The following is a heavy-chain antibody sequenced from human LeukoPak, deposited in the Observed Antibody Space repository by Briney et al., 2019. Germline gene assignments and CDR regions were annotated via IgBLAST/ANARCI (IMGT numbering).Heavy chain of an antibody. Sequence: SETLSLTCAVYGGSFSGYYWSWIRQPPGKGLEWIGEISHSGSTNYNPSLKSRVTISVDTSKNQFSLKLSSVTAADTAVYYCARDGRFGELLFVWGQGTLVTVSS. CDR1: GGSFSGYY. V-gene: IGHV4-34*01. J-gene: IGHJ4*02. D-gene: IGHD3-10*01. CDR2: ISHSGST. CDR3: ARDGRFGELLFV.